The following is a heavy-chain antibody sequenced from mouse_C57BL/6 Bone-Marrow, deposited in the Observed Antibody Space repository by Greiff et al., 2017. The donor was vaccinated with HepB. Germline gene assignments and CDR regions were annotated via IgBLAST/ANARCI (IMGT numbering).Heavy chain of an antibody. CDR2: SRNKANDYTT. J-gene: IGHJ3*01. Sequence: EVKVAESGGGLVQSGRSLRLSCATSGFTFSDFYMEWVRQAPGKGLEWIAASRNKANDYTTEYSASVKGRFIVYRDTCKSILYLQMNALRAEDTASYYCARDAEDCDGCAYCGQVTLVTVSA. V-gene: IGHV7-1*01. CDR3: ARDAEDCDGCAY. CDR1: GFTFSDFY.